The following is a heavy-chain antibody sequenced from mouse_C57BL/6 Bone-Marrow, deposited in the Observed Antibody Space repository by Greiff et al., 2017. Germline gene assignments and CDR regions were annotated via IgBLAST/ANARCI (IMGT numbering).Heavy chain of an antibody. CDR1: GFTFSDYG. D-gene: IGHD1-1*01. J-gene: IGHJ1*03. V-gene: IGHV5-17*01. Sequence: DVLLVESGGGLVKPGGSLKLSCAASGFTFSDYGMHWVRQAPEKGLEWVAYISSGSSTIYYADTVKGRFTISRDNAKNTLFLQMTSLRSEDTAMYYCARTAGSSYWYFDVWGTGTTVTVSS. CDR3: ARTAGSSYWYFDV. CDR2: ISSGSSTI.